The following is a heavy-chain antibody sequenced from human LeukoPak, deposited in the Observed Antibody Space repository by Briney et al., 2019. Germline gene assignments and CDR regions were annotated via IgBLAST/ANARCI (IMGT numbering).Heavy chain of an antibody. D-gene: IGHD6-6*01. CDR1: THTVSINF. Sequence: GGSLRLFRGASTHTVSINFISCVRHAPGKGLEWVSVIYSGGSTYYAESMKGRFTISRDNSKNTLYLQMNSLRSEDTAVYYCAGSGSFVLDYWGQGTLVTVSS. J-gene: IGHJ4*01. CDR2: IYSGGST. V-gene: IGHV3-53*01. CDR3: AGSGSFVLDY.